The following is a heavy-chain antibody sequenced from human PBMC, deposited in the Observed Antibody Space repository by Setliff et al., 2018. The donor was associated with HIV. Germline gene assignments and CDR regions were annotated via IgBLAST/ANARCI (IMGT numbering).Heavy chain of an antibody. J-gene: IGHJ6*03. D-gene: IGHD2-2*02. CDR1: GGSISSYY. Sequence: SETLSLTCTVSGGSISSYYWNWIRQPPGRGLEWIGYINYSGSTNYNPSLKSRVTISVDTSKNQFSLRLSPVTAADTAVYYCARGGFYNSYYYYMDVWGIGTTVTVSS. V-gene: IGHV4-59*12. CDR2: INYSGST. CDR3: ARGGFYNSYYYYMDV.